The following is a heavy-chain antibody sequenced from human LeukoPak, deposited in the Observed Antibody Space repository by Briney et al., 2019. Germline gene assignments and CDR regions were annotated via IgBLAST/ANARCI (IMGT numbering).Heavy chain of an antibody. D-gene: IGHD3-22*01. CDR2: NYPGDSGT. J-gene: IGHJ4*02. V-gene: IGHV5-51*01. CDR3: ARWGRFYYDSSGYYEGY. CDR1: GYSFTSYW. Sequence: GESLKISCQASGYSFTSYWIGWVRRMPGKGLEWMGINYPGDSGTRYSPSFQGQVSISADKSISTAYLQWSSLKASDTAMYYCARWGRFYYDSSGYYEGYWGQGTLVTVSS.